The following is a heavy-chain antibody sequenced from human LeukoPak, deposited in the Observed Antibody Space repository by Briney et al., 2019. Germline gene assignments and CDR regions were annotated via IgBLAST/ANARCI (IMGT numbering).Heavy chain of an antibody. V-gene: IGHV3-7*01. CDR1: GFTFSSYW. D-gene: IGHD3-10*01. Sequence: GGSLRLSCAASGFTFSSYWMTWVRQAPGKGLEWVANIKQDGSEKYYVDSVKGRFTISRDNAKNSLYLQMNSLRAEDTAVYYCARDSWYYYGSGSYDYWGQGTLVTVSS. CDR3: ARDSWYYYGSGSYDY. J-gene: IGHJ4*02. CDR2: IKQDGSEK.